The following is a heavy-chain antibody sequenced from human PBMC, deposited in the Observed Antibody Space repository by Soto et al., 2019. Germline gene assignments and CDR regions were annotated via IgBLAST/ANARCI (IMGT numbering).Heavy chain of an antibody. CDR2: INHSGST. CDR3: ARGSYYYDSSGYSFDY. CDR1: GGSFSGYY. J-gene: IGHJ4*02. V-gene: IGHV4-34*01. Sequence: TSETLSLTCAVYGGSFSGYYWSLIRQPPGKGLEWIGEINHSGSTNYNPSLKSRVTISVDTSKNQFSLKLSSVTAADTAVYYCARGSYYYDSSGYSFDYWGQGTLVTVSS. D-gene: IGHD3-22*01.